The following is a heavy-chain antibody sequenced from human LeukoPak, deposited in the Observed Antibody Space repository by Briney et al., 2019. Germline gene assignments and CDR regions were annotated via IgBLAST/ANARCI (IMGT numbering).Heavy chain of an antibody. Sequence: GGSLRLSCAASGLTFSTYMVNWVRQAPGKGLEWVSSISSSSSYIYYAESVKGRFTISRDNAKNSLYLQMNSLRAEDTAIYYCARDFYGDYVAAFDLWGQGTMVTVSS. J-gene: IGHJ3*01. V-gene: IGHV3-21*01. CDR2: ISSSSSYI. CDR3: ARDFYGDYVAAFDL. D-gene: IGHD4-17*01. CDR1: GLTFSTYM.